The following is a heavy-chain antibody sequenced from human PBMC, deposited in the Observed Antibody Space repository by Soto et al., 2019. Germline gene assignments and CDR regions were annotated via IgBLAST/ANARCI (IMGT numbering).Heavy chain of an antibody. CDR1: GGSFSGYY. CDR3: ARGVFGGSSPSGFDY. CDR2: INHSGST. J-gene: IGHJ4*02. Sequence: KASETLSLTCAVYGGSFSGYYWSWIRQPPGKGLEWIGEINHSGSTNYNPSLKSRVTISVDTSKNQFSLKLSSVTAADTAVYYCARGVFGGSSPSGFDYWGQGTLVTVSS. V-gene: IGHV4-34*01. D-gene: IGHD1-26*01.